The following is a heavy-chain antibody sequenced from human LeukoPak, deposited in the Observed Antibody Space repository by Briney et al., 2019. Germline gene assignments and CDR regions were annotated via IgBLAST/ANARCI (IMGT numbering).Heavy chain of an antibody. J-gene: IGHJ4*02. Sequence: GRSLRLSCAASGFTFDDYAMHWVRQAPGKGLEWVSGISWNSGSIGYADSVKGRFTISRDNAKNSLYLQMNSLRAEDMALYYCAKGGARVGGGTFDYWGQGTLVTVSS. CDR1: GFTFDDYA. V-gene: IGHV3-9*03. CDR2: ISWNSGSI. D-gene: IGHD3-16*01. CDR3: AKGGARVGGGTFDY.